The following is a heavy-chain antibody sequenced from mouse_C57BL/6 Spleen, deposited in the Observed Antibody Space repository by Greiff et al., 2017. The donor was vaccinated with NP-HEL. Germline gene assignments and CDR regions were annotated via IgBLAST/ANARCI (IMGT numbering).Heavy chain of an antibody. CDR1: GYAFSSSW. CDR3: ADGYLWYFDV. CDR2: IYPGDGDT. Sequence: VQLQQSGPELVQPGASVKISCKASGYAFSSSWMNWVKQRPGKGLEWIGRIYPGDGDTNYNGKFKGKATLTADKSSSTAYMQLSSLTSEDSAVYLCADGYLWYFDVWGTGTTVTVSS. J-gene: IGHJ1*03. D-gene: IGHD2-3*01. V-gene: IGHV1-82*01.